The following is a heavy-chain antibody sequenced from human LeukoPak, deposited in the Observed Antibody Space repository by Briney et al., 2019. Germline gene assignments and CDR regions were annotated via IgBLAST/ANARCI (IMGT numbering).Heavy chain of an antibody. CDR3: ARRGRPSNVYYYYMDV. CDR1: GFTFSSYS. Sequence: GGSLRLSCAASGFTFSSYSMNWVRQAPGKGLEWVSSISSSSSYIYYADSVKGRFTISRDNSKNTLYLQMNSLRAEDTAVYYCARRGRPSNVYYYYMDVWGTGTTVTVSS. J-gene: IGHJ6*03. D-gene: IGHD4-11*01. CDR2: ISSSSSYI. V-gene: IGHV3-21*04.